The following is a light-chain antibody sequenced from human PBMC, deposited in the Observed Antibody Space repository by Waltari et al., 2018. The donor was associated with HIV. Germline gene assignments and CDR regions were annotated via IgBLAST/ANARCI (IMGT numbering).Light chain of an antibody. CDR3: GTWDSSLSAGL. CDR2: DNN. Sequence: QSVLTQPPSVSAAPGQKVTISCSGSSSNIGNNFVSWYQQLPGTAPKLLIYDNNKRPSVIPVRFSGSKSGTSATLGITGLQTGDEAYYYCGTWDSSLSAGLFGGGTKLTVL. CDR1: SSNIGNNF. V-gene: IGLV1-51*01. J-gene: IGLJ3*02.